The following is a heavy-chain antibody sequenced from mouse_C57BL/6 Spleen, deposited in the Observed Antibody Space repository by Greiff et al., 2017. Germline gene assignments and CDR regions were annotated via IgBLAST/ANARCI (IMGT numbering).Heavy chain of an antibody. CDR2: ISGGGGNT. CDR3: ARYGYDGGCFDV. V-gene: IGHV5-9*01. CDR1: GFTFSSYT. Sequence: EVKLVESGGGLVKPGGSLKLSCAASGFTFSSYTMSWVRQTPEKRLEWVATISGGGGNTYYPDSVKGRFTISRDNAKNTLYLQMRSLRSEDTALYYCARYGYDGGCFDVWGTGTTVTVSS. D-gene: IGHD2-2*01. J-gene: IGHJ1*03.